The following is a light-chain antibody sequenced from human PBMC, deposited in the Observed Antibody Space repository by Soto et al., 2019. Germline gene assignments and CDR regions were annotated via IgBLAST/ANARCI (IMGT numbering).Light chain of an antibody. CDR1: QSLLHSNGYNY. Sequence: DIVMTQSPLSLPVTPGEPASISCRSSQSLLHSNGYNYLHWYLQKPGQSPQLLIYLGFNRASGVPDRFSGSGSGTDFTLKISRXEAEDVGVYYCMQALQTPSTFGQGTKVDIK. CDR3: MQALQTPST. CDR2: LGF. V-gene: IGKV2-28*01. J-gene: IGKJ1*01.